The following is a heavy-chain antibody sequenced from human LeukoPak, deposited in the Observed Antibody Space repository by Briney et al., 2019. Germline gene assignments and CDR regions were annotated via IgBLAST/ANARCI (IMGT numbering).Heavy chain of an antibody. CDR2: IFGSGGST. J-gene: IGHJ4*02. D-gene: IGHD2-15*01. Sequence: GGSLRLSCAASGFTFNSYAMYWVRQAPGKGLEWVSGIFGSGGSTHYADSVKGRFTISRDNFQNTVYLQLGSLRVEDTAVYYCGKTTVGYSSGRYPGWPVDYWGQGALVTVSS. V-gene: IGHV3-23*01. CDR3: GKTTVGYSSGRYPGWPVDY. CDR1: GFTFNSYA.